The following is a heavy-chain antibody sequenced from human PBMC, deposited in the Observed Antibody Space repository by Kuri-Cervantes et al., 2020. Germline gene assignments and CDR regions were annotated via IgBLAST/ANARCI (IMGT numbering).Heavy chain of an antibody. J-gene: IGHJ3*02. CDR3: ARVMRYYHSSGSYSYDAFDI. CDR1: GGSFSGYY. V-gene: IGHV4-34*01. Sequence: ETLSLTCAVYGGSFSGYYWSWIRQPPGKGLEWIGEINHSGSTNYSPSLKSRVTISVDTSKNQFSLSLTSVTAADTAVYYCARVMRYYHSSGSYSYDAFDIWGQGTMVTVSS. CDR2: INHSGST. D-gene: IGHD3-22*01.